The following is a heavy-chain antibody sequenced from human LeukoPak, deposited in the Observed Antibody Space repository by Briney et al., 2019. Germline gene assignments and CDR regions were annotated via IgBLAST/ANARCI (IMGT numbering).Heavy chain of an antibody. Sequence: GESLRISCKGSGYIFTSYWIGWVRQMPGKGLEWMGIIYPGDSDTRYSPSFQGQVTISADKSISTAYLQWSSLKASDTAMYYCARQATYYDILTGYPYFDYWGQGTLVTVSS. CDR1: GYIFTSYW. CDR3: ARQATYYDILTGYPYFDY. CDR2: IYPGDSDT. D-gene: IGHD3-9*01. J-gene: IGHJ4*02. V-gene: IGHV5-51*01.